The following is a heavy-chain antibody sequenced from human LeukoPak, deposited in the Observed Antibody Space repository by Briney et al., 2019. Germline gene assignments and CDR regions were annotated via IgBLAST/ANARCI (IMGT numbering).Heavy chain of an antibody. CDR1: GFIFNNYA. CDR3: AKDNRRHYTSGPNPDSLH. J-gene: IGHJ4*02. D-gene: IGHD6-19*01. CDR2: ISWNSGSI. V-gene: IGHV3-9*01. Sequence: GGSLRLSCAGSGFIFNNYAMHWVRQPPGKGLEWVSGISWNSGSIDYADSVKGRFTISRDNAKHSLYLQMNSLRVEDTAFYYCAKDNRRHYTSGPNPDSLHWGQGALVTVSS.